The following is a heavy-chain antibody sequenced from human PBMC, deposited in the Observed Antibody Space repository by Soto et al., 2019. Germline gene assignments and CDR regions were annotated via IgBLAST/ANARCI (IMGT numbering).Heavy chain of an antibody. Sequence: LRLSCAASGFTFSSYAMSWVRQAPGKGLEWVSAISGSGGSTYYADSVKGRFTISRDNSKNTLYLQMNSLRAEDTAVYYCAKDHNYYYDSSGFDYWGQGTLVTVSS. D-gene: IGHD3-22*01. CDR3: AKDHNYYYDSSGFDY. V-gene: IGHV3-23*01. CDR1: GFTFSSYA. CDR2: ISGSGGST. J-gene: IGHJ4*02.